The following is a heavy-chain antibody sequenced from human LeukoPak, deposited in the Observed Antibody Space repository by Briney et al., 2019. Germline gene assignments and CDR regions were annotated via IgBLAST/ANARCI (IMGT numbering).Heavy chain of an antibody. CDR1: GYSFTSYW. J-gene: IGHJ4*02. V-gene: IGHV5-51*01. CDR3: ARRRSSTLIDY. Sequence: GESLKISCKGSGYSFTSYWISWVRQMPGKGLEWMGIIYPGDSDTTYSPSFQGQVTISADKSISTAYLQWNSLKASDTAMYFCARRRSSTLIDYWGQGTLVTVSS. D-gene: IGHD3-10*01. CDR2: IYPGDSDT.